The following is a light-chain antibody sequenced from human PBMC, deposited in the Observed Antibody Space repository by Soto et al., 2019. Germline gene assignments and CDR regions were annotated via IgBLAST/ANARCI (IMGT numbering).Light chain of an antibody. V-gene: IGKV3-15*01. CDR1: QSVSSN. CDR2: GAS. CDR3: QQYNNWPLA. Sequence: EIVMTQSPATLSVSPGERATLSCRASQSVSSNLAWYQQKPGQAPRLLIYGASTRATGIPARVSGSGSGTEFTLTISSLQSEDFAVYYGQQYNNWPLAFGQGTKVEIK. J-gene: IGKJ1*01.